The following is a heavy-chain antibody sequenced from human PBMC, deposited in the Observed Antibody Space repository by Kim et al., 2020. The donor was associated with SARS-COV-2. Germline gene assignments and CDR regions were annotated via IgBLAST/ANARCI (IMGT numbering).Heavy chain of an antibody. J-gene: IGHJ6*03. CDR3: TTELVGATPEYYYMDV. CDR1: GFTFSNAW. Sequence: GGSLRLSCAASGFTFSNAWMSWVRQAPGKGLEWVGRIKSKTDGGTTDYAAPVKGRFTISRDDSKNTLYLQMNSLKTEDTAVYYCTTELVGATPEYYYMDVWGKGTTVTVSS. D-gene: IGHD1-26*01. CDR2: IKSKTDGGTT. V-gene: IGHV3-15*01.